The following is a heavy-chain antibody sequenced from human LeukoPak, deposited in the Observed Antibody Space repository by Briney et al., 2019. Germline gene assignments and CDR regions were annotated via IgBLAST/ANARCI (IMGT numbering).Heavy chain of an antibody. V-gene: IGHV3-23*01. CDR2: ISGSGGST. CDR1: GFTFSSYA. CDR3: ATDTAMVPLDY. Sequence: GGSLRLSCAASGFTFSSYAMSWVRQAPGKGLEWVSAISGSGGSTYYADSVKGRFTISRDDSKNTLYLQMNSLRAEDTAVYYCATDTAMVPLDYWGQGTLVTVSS. J-gene: IGHJ4*02. D-gene: IGHD5-18*01.